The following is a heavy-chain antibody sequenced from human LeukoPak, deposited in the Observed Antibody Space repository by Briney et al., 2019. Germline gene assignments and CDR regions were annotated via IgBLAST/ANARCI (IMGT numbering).Heavy chain of an antibody. J-gene: IGHJ3*02. CDR2: IKSKTDGGTT. D-gene: IGHD6-25*01. CDR1: GFTFSNAW. Sequence: GRSLRLSCAASGFTFSNAWMSWVRQAPGKGLEWVGRIKSKTDGGTTDYAAPVKGRFTISRDDSKNTLYLQMNSLKTEDTAVYYCTTDRSGRGDAFDIWGQGTMVTVSS. V-gene: IGHV3-15*01. CDR3: TTDRSGRGDAFDI.